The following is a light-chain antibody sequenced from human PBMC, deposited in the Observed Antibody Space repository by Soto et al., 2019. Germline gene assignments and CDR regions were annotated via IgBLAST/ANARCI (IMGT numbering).Light chain of an antibody. V-gene: IGLV1-40*01. Sequence: QSVLTPPPSVSGAPGQRVTISCTGSSSNFGAGYEVHWYKQLPGAAPTLVIFNNLNRPSGVPERFSGSKSGTSASLVISGLQAEDEADYYCQSFDSSLRAYVFGSGTKGTVL. CDR2: NNL. CDR1: SSNFGAGYE. CDR3: QSFDSSLRAYV. J-gene: IGLJ1*01.